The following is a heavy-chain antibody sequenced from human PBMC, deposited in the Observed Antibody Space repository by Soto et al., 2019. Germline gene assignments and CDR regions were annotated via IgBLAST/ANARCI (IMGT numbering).Heavy chain of an antibody. J-gene: IGHJ4*02. CDR1: GFTFSSYG. CDR2: ISYDGSDK. D-gene: IGHD3-22*01. Sequence: QVQLVESGGGVVQPGRSLRLSCAASGFTFSSYGMHWVRQAPGKGLEWVAVISYDGSDKYYADSMKGRFTISRDNSKNTLYLQMNSLRAEDTAVYYCAKDPADYYDSSGWFDYWGQGTLVTVSS. CDR3: AKDPADYYDSSGWFDY. V-gene: IGHV3-30*18.